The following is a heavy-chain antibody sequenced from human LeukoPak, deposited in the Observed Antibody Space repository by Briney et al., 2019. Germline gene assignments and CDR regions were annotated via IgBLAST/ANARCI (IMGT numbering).Heavy chain of an antibody. CDR3: VRTELTYGDYDEGYYFDY. D-gene: IGHD4-17*01. CDR1: GFSLSTRGMC. Sequence: SGPALVKPPQTLTLTCTFSGFSLSTRGMCVSWIRQPPGKALEWLALIDWDDDKYYSTSLKTRLTISKDTSKNQVVFTMTNMDPVDTAPYYCVRTELTYGDYDEGYYFDYWGQGTLVTVSS. CDR2: IDWDDDK. J-gene: IGHJ4*02. V-gene: IGHV2-70*01.